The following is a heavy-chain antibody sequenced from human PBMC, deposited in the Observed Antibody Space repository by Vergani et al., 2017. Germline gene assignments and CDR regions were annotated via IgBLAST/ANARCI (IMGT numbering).Heavy chain of an antibody. D-gene: IGHD2-15*01. CDR2: IYTSGST. Sequence: QVQLQESGPGLVKPSETLSLTCTVSGGSISSYYWSWIRQPAGKGLEWIGRIYTSGSTNYNPSLKSRVTMSVDTSKDQFSLKLSSVTAADTAVYYCARDPGTEWWHAWGMDVWGQGTTVTVSS. CDR3: ARDPGTEWWHAWGMDV. CDR1: GGSISSYY. J-gene: IGHJ6*02. V-gene: IGHV4-4*07.